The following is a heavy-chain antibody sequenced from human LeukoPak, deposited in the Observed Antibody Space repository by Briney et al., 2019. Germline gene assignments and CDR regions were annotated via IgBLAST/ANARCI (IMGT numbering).Heavy chain of an antibody. CDR2: IRSKANSYAT. CDR1: GFTFSGSA. Sequence: GGSLRLSCAASGFTFSGSAMHWVRQASGKGLEWVGRIRSKANSYATAYAASVKGRFTISRDDSKNTAYLQMNSLRAEDTAVYYCAKDFPINYYDSSGYYPAFDYWGQGTLVTVSS. CDR3: AKDFPINYYDSSGYYPAFDY. V-gene: IGHV3-73*01. D-gene: IGHD3-22*01. J-gene: IGHJ4*02.